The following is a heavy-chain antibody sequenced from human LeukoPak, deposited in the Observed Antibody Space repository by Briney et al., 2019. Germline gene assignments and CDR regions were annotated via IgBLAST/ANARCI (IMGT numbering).Heavy chain of an antibody. Sequence: ASVKVSCKASGYTFTSYDINWVRQATGQGLEWMGWMNPNSGNTGYAQKFQGRVTITRNTSISTAYMELSSLRSEDTAVYYCARGGREVVAATRRPHNHNWFDPWGQGTLVTVSS. CDR3: ARGGREVVAATRRPHNHNWFDP. J-gene: IGHJ5*02. D-gene: IGHD2-15*01. V-gene: IGHV1-8*01. CDR2: MNPNSGNT. CDR1: GYTFTSYD.